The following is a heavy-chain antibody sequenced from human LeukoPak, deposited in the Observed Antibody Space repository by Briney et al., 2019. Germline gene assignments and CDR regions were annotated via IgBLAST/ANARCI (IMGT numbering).Heavy chain of an antibody. CDR1: GGSISSSSYY. CDR2: IYYSGST. J-gene: IGHJ4*02. V-gene: IGHV4-39*07. Sequence: SETLSLTCTVSGGSISSSSYYWGWIRQPPGKGLEWIGSIYYSGSTYYNPSLKSRVTISVDTSKNQFSLKLSSVTAADTAVYYCARAMEWLFDYWGQGTLVTVSS. D-gene: IGHD3-3*01. CDR3: ARAMEWLFDY.